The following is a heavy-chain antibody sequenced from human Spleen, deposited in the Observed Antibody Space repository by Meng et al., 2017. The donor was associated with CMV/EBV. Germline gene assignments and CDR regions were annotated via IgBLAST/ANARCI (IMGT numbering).Heavy chain of an antibody. V-gene: IGHV4-30-4*06. CDR2: IYYSGTT. D-gene: IGHD2-2*01. CDR3: ARDAEEGYCSSSKCSPSYFHH. J-gene: IGHJ1*01. Sequence: GSFYWNWIRQHPGKGPEWIGNIYYSGTTYYNPSLKSRILISRDTSKNRFSLKLTSVTAADTAVYYCARDAEEGYCSSSKCSPSYFHHWGPGILVTVSS. CDR1: GSFY.